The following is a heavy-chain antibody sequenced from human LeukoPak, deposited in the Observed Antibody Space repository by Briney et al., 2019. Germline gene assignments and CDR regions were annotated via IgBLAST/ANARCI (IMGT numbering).Heavy chain of an antibody. Sequence: GGSLRLSCAASGFTFSSDAMHWVRQAPGKGLEYVSAISSNGGTTHYGNSVKGRFTISRDNSKNTLYLQMGSLRTEDMAVYFCARSSGYGYYFDYWGQGTLVTVSS. CDR1: GFTFSSDA. D-gene: IGHD3-22*01. CDR3: ARSSGYGYYFDY. J-gene: IGHJ4*02. V-gene: IGHV3-64*01. CDR2: ISSNGGTT.